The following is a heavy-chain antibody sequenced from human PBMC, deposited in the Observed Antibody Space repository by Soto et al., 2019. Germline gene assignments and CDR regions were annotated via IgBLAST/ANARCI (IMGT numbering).Heavy chain of an antibody. V-gene: IGHV3-23*01. Sequence: GGSLRLSCAASGFTFSSYAMSWVRQAPGKGLEWVSAISGSGGSTYYADSVKGRFTISRDNSKNTRYLQMNSLRAEDTAVYYCAKDADFWSGYAWRNWFDPWGQGTLVTVSS. D-gene: IGHD3-3*01. CDR2: ISGSGGST. J-gene: IGHJ5*02. CDR3: AKDADFWSGYAWRNWFDP. CDR1: GFTFSSYA.